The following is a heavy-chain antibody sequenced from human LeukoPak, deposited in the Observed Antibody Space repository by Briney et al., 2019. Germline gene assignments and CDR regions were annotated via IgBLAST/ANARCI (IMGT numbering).Heavy chain of an antibody. CDR2: IKSKTDGGTT. CDR3: TTVRSHEVRNWFDP. V-gene: IGHV3-15*01. Sequence: GGSLRFSCAASGFTFSNYWMNWVRQVPGKGLEWVGRIKSKTDGGTTDYAAPVKGRFTISRDDSKNTLYLQMNSLKTEDTAVYYCTTVRSHEVRNWFDPWGQGTLVTVSS. D-gene: IGHD1-14*01. CDR1: GFTFSNYW. J-gene: IGHJ5*02.